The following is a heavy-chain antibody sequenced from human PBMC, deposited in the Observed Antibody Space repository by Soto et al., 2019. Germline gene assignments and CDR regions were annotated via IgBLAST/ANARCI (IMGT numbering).Heavy chain of an antibody. V-gene: IGHV4-59*08. J-gene: IGHJ4*02. CDR2: MSNSGST. CDR3: ARHYCSGGGCYYFDN. Sequence: QVQLQESGPGLVKSSETLSLTCTVSGGSISSYHWSWIRQPPGKGLEWIGYMSNSGSTNYNPSLKSRVTISVDTSKNRFALKLSSVTAADTAVYYCARHYCSGGGCYYFDNWGQGALVTVSS. D-gene: IGHD2-15*01. CDR1: GGSISSYH.